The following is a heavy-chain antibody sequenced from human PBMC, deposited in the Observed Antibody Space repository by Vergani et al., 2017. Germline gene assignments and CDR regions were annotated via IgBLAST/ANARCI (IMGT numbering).Heavy chain of an antibody. Sequence: QVQLQQWGAGLLKPSETLSLTCTVSGGSISSSSYYWGWIRQPPGKGLGWIGSIYYSGSTYYNPSLTSRVTISVDTSKNRFSLKLSSVTAADTAGYYGARAIVVVPAGLYYYYYMDVWGKGTTVTVSS. D-gene: IGHD2-2*01. CDR2: IYYSGST. CDR1: GGSISSSSYY. J-gene: IGHJ6*03. V-gene: IGHV4-39*07. CDR3: ARAIVVVPAGLYYYYYMDV.